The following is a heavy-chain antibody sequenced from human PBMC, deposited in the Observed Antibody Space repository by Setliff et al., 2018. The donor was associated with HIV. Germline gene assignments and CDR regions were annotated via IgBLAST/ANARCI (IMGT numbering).Heavy chain of an antibody. CDR1: GFTFDDYA. Sequence: GGSLRLSCAASGFTFDDYAMAWARQAPGKGLEWVSYISSSGSTIYYADSVKGRFTISRDNAKNSLYLQMNSLRAEDTAVYYCIKDLVPGGADVWGQGTTVTVSS. V-gene: IGHV3-11*01. D-gene: IGHD3-16*01. J-gene: IGHJ6*02. CDR2: ISSSGSTI. CDR3: IKDLVPGGADV.